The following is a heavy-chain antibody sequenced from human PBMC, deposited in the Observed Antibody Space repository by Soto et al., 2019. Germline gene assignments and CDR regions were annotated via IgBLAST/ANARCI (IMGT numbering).Heavy chain of an antibody. Sequence: QLVESGGGVVRPGRSLRLSCAASGFTLSSYGMHWVRQAPGKGLEWVAVIWYDASNKYYAASVKGRFTISRDNFKNTVYLQMISLIAEDMAVYYCARDGPDYLQLRYYFDYWGRGTLLTVSS. CDR1: GFTLSSYG. CDR3: ARDGPDYLQLRYYFDY. D-gene: IGHD4-17*01. J-gene: IGHJ4*02. V-gene: IGHV3-33*01. CDR2: IWYDASNK.